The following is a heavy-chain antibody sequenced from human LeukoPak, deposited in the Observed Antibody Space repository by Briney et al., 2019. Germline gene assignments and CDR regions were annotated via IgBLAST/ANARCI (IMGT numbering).Heavy chain of an antibody. J-gene: IGHJ3*02. CDR2: IIPIFGTA. D-gene: IGHD6-19*01. CDR1: GGTFSSYA. Sequence: SVKVSCKASGGTFSSYAISWVRQAPGQGLEWMGRIIPIFGTANYAQKFQGRVTITTDESTSTDYMELSSLRSEDTAVYYCARDYFAGGWMVDAFDIWGQGTMVTVSS. CDR3: ARDYFAGGWMVDAFDI. V-gene: IGHV1-69*05.